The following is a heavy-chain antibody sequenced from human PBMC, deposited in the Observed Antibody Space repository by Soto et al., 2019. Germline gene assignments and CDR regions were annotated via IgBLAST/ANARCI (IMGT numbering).Heavy chain of an antibody. CDR1: GFTFSSCG. D-gene: IGHD3-10*01. V-gene: IGHV3-33*01. Sequence: PGGSLRLSCAASGFTFSSCGMHWVRQAPGKGLEWVAVIWYDGSNKYYADSVKGRFTISRDNSKNTLYLQMNSLRAEDTAVYYCAREGVWDYYGSGSFDYWGQGTLVTVSS. J-gene: IGHJ4*02. CDR2: IWYDGSNK. CDR3: AREGVWDYYGSGSFDY.